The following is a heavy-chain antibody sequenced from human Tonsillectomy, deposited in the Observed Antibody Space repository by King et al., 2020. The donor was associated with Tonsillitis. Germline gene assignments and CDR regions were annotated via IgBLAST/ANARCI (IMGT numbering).Heavy chain of an antibody. Sequence: VQLVESGGGLVQPGGSLRLSCAASGFTFSTYAMTWVRQAPGKGLEWVAVMSGAGARTYHADSVKGRFTSSRDNSKNTLYLQMNSLRAEETAVYYCAKCPYDFWSGGLYYAMDVWGQGTTVTVSS. CDR2: MSGAGART. J-gene: IGHJ6*02. CDR1: GFTFSTYA. D-gene: IGHD3-3*01. CDR3: AKCPYDFWSGGLYYAMDV. V-gene: IGHV3-23*04.